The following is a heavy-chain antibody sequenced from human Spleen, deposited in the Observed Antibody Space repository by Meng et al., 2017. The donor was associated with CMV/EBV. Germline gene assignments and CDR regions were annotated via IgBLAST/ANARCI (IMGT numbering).Heavy chain of an antibody. CDR2: ISGSAANT. CDR1: GFTFYTYA. D-gene: IGHD5-18*01. V-gene: IGHV3-23*01. Sequence: GGSLRLSCAASGFTFYTYAMTWVRQAPGKGLEWVSGISGSAANTYYADSVKGRFTISRDNSKNTLYLQMNSLRAEDTAVYYCAREEFLGGYSYGLDYYYGMDVWGQGTTVTVSS. J-gene: IGHJ6*02. CDR3: AREEFLGGYSYGLDYYYGMDV.